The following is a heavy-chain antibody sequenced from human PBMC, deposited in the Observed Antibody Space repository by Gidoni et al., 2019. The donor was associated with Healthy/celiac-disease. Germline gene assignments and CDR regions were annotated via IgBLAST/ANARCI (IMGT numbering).Heavy chain of an antibody. CDR2: IYYSGST. CDR1: GGSISSSSYY. CDR3: ARHEEQWLDKGFDP. V-gene: IGHV4-39*01. D-gene: IGHD6-19*01. Sequence: QLQLQESGPGLVQPSETLSLTCTVSGGSISSSSYYWGWIRQPPGKGLEWIGSIYYSGSTYYNPSLKSRVTISVDTSKNQFSLKLSSVTAADTAVYYCARHEEQWLDKGFDPWGQGTLVTVSS. J-gene: IGHJ5*02.